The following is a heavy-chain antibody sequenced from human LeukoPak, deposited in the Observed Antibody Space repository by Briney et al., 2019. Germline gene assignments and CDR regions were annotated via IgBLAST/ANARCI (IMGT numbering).Heavy chain of an antibody. D-gene: IGHD3-22*01. CDR2: IRYDGSNK. CDR3: ARNYYDRSGYSDTFDY. V-gene: IGHV3-30*02. Sequence: PGGSLRLSCAASGFTFSSYGMHWVRQAPGKGLEWVAFIRYDGSNKYYADSVKGRFTISRDNSKNTLYLQMNSLRAEDTAVYYCARNYYDRSGYSDTFDYWGQGTLVTVSS. CDR1: GFTFSSYG. J-gene: IGHJ4*02.